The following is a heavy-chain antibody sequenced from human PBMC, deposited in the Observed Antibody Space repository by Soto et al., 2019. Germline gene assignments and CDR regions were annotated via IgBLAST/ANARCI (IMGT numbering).Heavy chain of an antibody. J-gene: IGHJ6*02. D-gene: IGHD1-1*01. CDR2: IRSKANSYAT. V-gene: IGHV3-73*01. Sequence: HPGGSLRLSCAASGFTFSGSAMHWVRQASGKGLEWVGRIRSKANSYATAYAASVKGRFTISRDDSKNTAYLQMNSLKTEDTAVYYCTRHQLELRASMDVWGQGTTVTVSS. CDR1: GFTFSGSA. CDR3: TRHQLELRASMDV.